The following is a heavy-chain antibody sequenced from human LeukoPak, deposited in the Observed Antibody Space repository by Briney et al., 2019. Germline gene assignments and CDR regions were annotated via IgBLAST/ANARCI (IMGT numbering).Heavy chain of an antibody. V-gene: IGHV3-23*01. Sequence: GGSLRLSCAASGFTFSSYAMSWVRQAPGKGLEWVSAISGSGGSTYYADSVKGRFTISRDNSNNTMYLQMNSLRAEDTAVYYCAKSSGYYYYYGMDVWGQGNTVTVSS. J-gene: IGHJ6*02. D-gene: IGHD1-26*01. CDR2: ISGSGGST. CDR1: GFTFSSYA. CDR3: AKSSGYYYYYGMDV.